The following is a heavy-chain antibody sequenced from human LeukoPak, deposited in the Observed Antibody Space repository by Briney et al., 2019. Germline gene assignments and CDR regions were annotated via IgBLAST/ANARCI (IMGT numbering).Heavy chain of an antibody. Sequence: GGSLRLSCAASGFTFSSYGMHWVRQAPGKGLGWVAFIRYDGSNKYYADSVKGRFTISRDNSKNTLYLQMNSLRAEDTAVYYCAKDRSIAARNYFDYWGQGTLVTVSS. CDR1: GFTFSSYG. J-gene: IGHJ4*02. CDR3: AKDRSIAARNYFDY. V-gene: IGHV3-30*02. CDR2: IRYDGSNK. D-gene: IGHD6-6*01.